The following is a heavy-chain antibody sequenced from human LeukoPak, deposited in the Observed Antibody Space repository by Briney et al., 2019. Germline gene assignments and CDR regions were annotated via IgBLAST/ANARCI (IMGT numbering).Heavy chain of an antibody. CDR3: ARGPYDFWSGYAFDI. J-gene: IGHJ3*02. D-gene: IGHD3-3*01. CDR2: IKQDGSEK. V-gene: IGHV3-7*01. CDR1: GFTFSSYW. Sequence: GGSLRLSCAASGFTFSSYWMSWVRQAPGKGLEWVANIKQDGSEKYYVDSVKGRFTISRDNAKNSLYLQMNSLRAEDTAVYYCARGPYDFWSGYAFDIWGQGTMVTVSS.